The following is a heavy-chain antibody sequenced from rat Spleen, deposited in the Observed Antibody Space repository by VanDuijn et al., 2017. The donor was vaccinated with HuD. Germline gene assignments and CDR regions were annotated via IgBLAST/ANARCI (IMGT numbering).Heavy chain of an antibody. CDR2: ISTGGGNT. D-gene: IGHD5-1*01. CDR1: GFTYSNYV. Sequence: EVQLVESGGGLVQPGRSLKLSCAASGFTYSNYVMAWVRQAPTKGLEWVASISTGGGNTYYRDSVKGRFTISRDNAKNTLYLQMDSLRSEDTATYYCAKDMRANWEGYFDFWGPGTMVTVSS. J-gene: IGHJ1*01. CDR3: AKDMRANWEGYFDF. V-gene: IGHV5S13*01.